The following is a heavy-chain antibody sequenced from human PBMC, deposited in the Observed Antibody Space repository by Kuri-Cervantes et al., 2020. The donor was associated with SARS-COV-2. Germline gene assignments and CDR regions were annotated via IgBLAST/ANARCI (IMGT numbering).Heavy chain of an antibody. CDR3: ARAGYDFWSGYLMGDYGMDV. CDR2: ISSSGSTI. D-gene: IGHD3-3*01. CDR1: GFTFSDYY. J-gene: IGHJ6*02. Sequence: GGSLRLSCAASGFTFSDYYMSWIRQAPGKGLEWVSYISSSGSTIYYADSVKGRFTISRDNAKNTLYLQMNSLRAEDTAVYYCARAGYDFWSGYLMGDYGMDVWGQGTTVTVSS. V-gene: IGHV3-11*01.